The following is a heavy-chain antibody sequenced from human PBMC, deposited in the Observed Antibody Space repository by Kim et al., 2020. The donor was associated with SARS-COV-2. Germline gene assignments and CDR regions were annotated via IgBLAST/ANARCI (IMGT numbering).Heavy chain of an antibody. D-gene: IGHD6-6*01. CDR2: IAYDGSNK. Sequence: GGSLRLSCAASGFTFSNYAMHWVRQPPGKGLEWVAVIAYDGSNKDYADSVKGRFTISRDNSKNTLYLQMNSLRAEDTAVYYCARDQTVVPTDYWGQGTLVTVSS. J-gene: IGHJ4*02. V-gene: IGHV3-30-3*01. CDR3: ARDQTVVPTDY. CDR1: GFTFSNYA.